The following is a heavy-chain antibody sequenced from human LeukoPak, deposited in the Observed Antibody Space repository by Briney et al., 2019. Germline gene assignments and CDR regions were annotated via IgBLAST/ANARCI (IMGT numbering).Heavy chain of an antibody. V-gene: IGHV4-31*03. CDR3: ARGGARGYFDY. J-gene: IGHJ4*02. CDR1: GGSISSGGYY. D-gene: IGHD3-16*01. CDR2: IYYSGST. Sequence: PSETLSLTCTVSGGSISSGGYYWSWIRQHPGKGLEWIGYIYYSGSTYYNPSLKSRVTISVDTSKNQFSLKPSSVTAADTAVYYCARGGARGYFDYWGQGTLVTVSS.